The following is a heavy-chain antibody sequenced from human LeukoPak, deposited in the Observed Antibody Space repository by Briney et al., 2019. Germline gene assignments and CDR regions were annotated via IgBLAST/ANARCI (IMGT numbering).Heavy chain of an antibody. V-gene: IGHV1-18*01. CDR2: ISAYNGNT. J-gene: IGHJ4*02. CDR3: ATEILPRTSSSSFY. Sequence: GASVKVSCKASGYTFTSYGISWVRQAPGQGLEWMGWISAYNGNTNYAQKLQGRVTMTEDTSTDTAYMELSSLRSEDTAVYYCATEILPRTSSSSFYWGQGTLVTVSS. CDR1: GYTFTSYG. D-gene: IGHD6-6*01.